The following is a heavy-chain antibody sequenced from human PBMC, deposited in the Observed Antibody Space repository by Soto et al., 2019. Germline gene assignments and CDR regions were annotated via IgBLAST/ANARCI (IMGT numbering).Heavy chain of an antibody. D-gene: IGHD3-3*01. Sequence: GGSLRLSCAASGFTVSSNYMSWVRQAPGKGLEWVSVIYSGGSTYYADSVKGRFTISRHISKNTLYLQMNSLRAEDTAVYYCARGVVIFSVFQSYYYMDVWGKGTTVTVSS. CDR3: ARGVVIFSVFQSYYYMDV. CDR2: IYSGGST. J-gene: IGHJ6*03. V-gene: IGHV3-53*04. CDR1: GFTVSSNY.